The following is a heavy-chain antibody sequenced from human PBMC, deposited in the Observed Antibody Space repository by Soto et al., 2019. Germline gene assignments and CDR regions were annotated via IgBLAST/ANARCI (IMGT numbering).Heavy chain of an antibody. V-gene: IGHV1-2*02. D-gene: IGHD3-10*01. J-gene: IGHJ6*02. Sequence: QVQLVQSGAEVKPPGASVKVSCKASGYSFTGHYMHWVRQVSGKRLEFLGWLKPDNGGTYYAPKFQGRVTFTRDTSTTIAYMELSGLHSDDTAVYYCARDLCPLGSGSPCPTYGMDLWGQGTTVAVSS. CDR3: ARDLCPLGSGSPCPTYGMDL. CDR2: LKPDNGGT. CDR1: GYSFTGHY.